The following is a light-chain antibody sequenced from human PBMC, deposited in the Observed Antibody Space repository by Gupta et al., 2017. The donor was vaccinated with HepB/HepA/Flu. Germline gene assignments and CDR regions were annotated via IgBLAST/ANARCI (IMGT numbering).Light chain of an antibody. V-gene: IGLV2-8*01. CDR3: SSFKHPDDSVV. CDR2: EVT. CDR1: SSDVGNNYNY. J-gene: IGLJ2*01. Sequence: QSALTPPPSASGSPCQSVPISCIGPSSDVGNNYNYVSWYQQHPDKAPRLLIYEVTKRPSGVPDRFAGSKSGNTASLTVSGLQAEDEADYYCSSFKHPDDSVVFGGGTKLTVL.